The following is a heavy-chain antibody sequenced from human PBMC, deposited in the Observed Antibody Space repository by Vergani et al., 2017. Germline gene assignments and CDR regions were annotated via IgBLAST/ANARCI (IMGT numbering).Heavy chain of an antibody. CDR1: GYTLTELS. Sequence: QVQLVQSGAEVKKPGASVKVSCKVSGYTLTELSMHWVRQAPGKGREWMGGFDPEDGETIYAQKFQGRVTMTEDTATDTAYMELSSLRSEDKAVYYCATDSDCWSGYLSTPRSYGMDVWGQGP. CDR2: FDPEDGET. D-gene: IGHD3-3*01. V-gene: IGHV1-24*01. J-gene: IGHJ6*02. CDR3: ATDSDCWSGYLSTPRSYGMDV.